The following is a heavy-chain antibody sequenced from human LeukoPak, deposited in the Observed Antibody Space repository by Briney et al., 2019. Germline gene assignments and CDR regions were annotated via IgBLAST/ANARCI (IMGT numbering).Heavy chain of an antibody. Sequence: GSLRLSCAASGFTFSSYWMSWVRQAPGKGLEWVSAISGSGGSTYYADSVKGRFTIPRDNSKNTLYLQMNSLRAEDTAVYYCAKDPFGSGSYYVVWGQGTLVTVSS. CDR3: AKDPFGSGSYYVV. CDR2: ISGSGGST. D-gene: IGHD1-26*01. V-gene: IGHV3-23*01. J-gene: IGHJ4*02. CDR1: GFTFSSYW.